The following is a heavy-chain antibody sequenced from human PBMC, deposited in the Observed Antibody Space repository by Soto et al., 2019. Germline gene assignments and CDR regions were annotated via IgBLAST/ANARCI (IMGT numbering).Heavy chain of an antibody. CDR3: ARMETFGSLNWFHX. J-gene: IGHJ5*02. CDR2: MNPGSGET. V-gene: IGHV1-8*01. D-gene: IGHD3-16*01. CDR1: GYSFTNND. Sequence: ASLKVSCNASGYSFTNNDVSWVRQATGQGLEWMGWMNPGSGETGYAKKFQGRVTMTRDISIATAYMELSSLRSDDTAIYYCARMETFGSLNWFHXWGQATLVTVSX.